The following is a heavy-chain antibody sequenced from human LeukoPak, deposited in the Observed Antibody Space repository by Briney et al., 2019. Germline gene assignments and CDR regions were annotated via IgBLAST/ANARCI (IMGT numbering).Heavy chain of an antibody. J-gene: IGHJ4*02. Sequence: ASVNVSCEASGGTFSSYAISRVRQAPGQGLEWMGRIIPIFGIANYAQKFQGRVTITADKSTSTAYMELSSLRSEDTAVYYCARSRGDGEHNFDYWGQGTLVTVSS. CDR3: ARSRGDGEHNFDY. V-gene: IGHV1-69*04. CDR1: GGTFSSYA. CDR2: IIPIFGIA. D-gene: IGHD4-17*01.